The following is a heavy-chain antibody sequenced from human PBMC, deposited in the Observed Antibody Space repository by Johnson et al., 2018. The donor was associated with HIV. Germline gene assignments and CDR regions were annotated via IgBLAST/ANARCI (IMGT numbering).Heavy chain of an antibody. V-gene: IGHV3-30*03. CDR3: ARGSRYTYDNDDVYLLQAFDI. CDR1: GFTFSSYG. CDR2: ISYDGSKK. J-gene: IGHJ3*02. D-gene: IGHD3-16*01. Sequence: QVQLVESGGGVVQPGRSLRLSCAASGFTFSSYGMHWVRQAPGKGLEWVAVISYDGSKKYYSDSVKGRFTISRDNSKNTLYVQMNSLRAEDTAVYYCARGSRYTYDNDDVYLLQAFDIWGQGTMVTVSS.